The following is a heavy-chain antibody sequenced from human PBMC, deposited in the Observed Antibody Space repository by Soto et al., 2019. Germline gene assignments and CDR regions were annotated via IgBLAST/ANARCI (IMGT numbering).Heavy chain of an antibody. D-gene: IGHD2-8*01. V-gene: IGHV3-30-3*01. CDR3: ARDIGYCTNGVCYDPNFDY. Sequence: SLRLSCAASGFTFSSYAMHWVRQAPGKGLEWVAVISYDGSNKYYADSVKGRFTISRDNSKNTLYLQMNSLRAEDTAVYYCARDIGYCTNGVCYDPNFDYWGQGTLVTVSS. CDR1: GFTFSSYA. J-gene: IGHJ4*02. CDR2: ISYDGSNK.